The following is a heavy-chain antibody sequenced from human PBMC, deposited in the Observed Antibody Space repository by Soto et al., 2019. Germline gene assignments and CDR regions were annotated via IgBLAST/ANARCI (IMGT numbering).Heavy chain of an antibody. Sequence: GGSLRLSCVASGFSFDDYAMHWVRQAPGKGLEWVSGISWNSGTIGYAASVQGRFSISRDDSKNTAYLQMYSLETEDTAVYYCTTRRPTPGTPFYFDYWGQGALVTVSS. CDR1: GFSFDDYA. V-gene: IGHV3-9*01. CDR2: ISWNSGTI. D-gene: IGHD1-1*01. CDR3: TTRRPTPGTPFYFDY. J-gene: IGHJ4*02.